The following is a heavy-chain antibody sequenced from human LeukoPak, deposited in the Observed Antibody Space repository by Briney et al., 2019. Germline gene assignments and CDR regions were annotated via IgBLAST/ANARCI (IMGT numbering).Heavy chain of an antibody. CDR2: IYYSGST. V-gene: IGHV4-59*08. CDR1: GGSISSYY. Sequence: SETLSLTCTVSGGSISSYYWSWIRQPPGKGLEWIGYIYYSGSTNYNPSLKSRVTISVDTSKNQFSLKLSSVTAADTAVYYCATRGYSSVVFDYWGQGTLVTVSS. J-gene: IGHJ4*02. CDR3: ATRGYSSVVFDY. D-gene: IGHD6-25*01.